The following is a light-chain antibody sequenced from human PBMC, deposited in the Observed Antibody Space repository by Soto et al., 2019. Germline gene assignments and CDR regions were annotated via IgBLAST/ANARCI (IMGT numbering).Light chain of an antibody. Sequence: DIQMTQSPSSLSASVGDRVTITCRASQSISSYLNWYQQKPGKAPKLLIYAASSLQSGVPSRFSGSGSGTDFTLTISSLQPEDFATYYCQQNDTFGQGTRLEIK. J-gene: IGKJ5*01. CDR3: QQNDT. V-gene: IGKV1-39*01. CDR1: QSISSY. CDR2: AAS.